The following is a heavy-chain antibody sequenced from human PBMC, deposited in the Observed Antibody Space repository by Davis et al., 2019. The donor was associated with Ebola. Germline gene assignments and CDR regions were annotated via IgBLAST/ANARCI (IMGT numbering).Heavy chain of an antibody. J-gene: IGHJ5*02. CDR2: IYPGDSET. V-gene: IGHV5-51*01. D-gene: IGHD3-10*01. CDR3: VRRVETQGWFDP. CDR1: GYKFPTYW. Sequence: GESLKISCQGYGYKFPTYWIGWVRQMPGRGLEYMGIIYPGDSETRYSPSFEGQVTISADKSTSTAYLQWSSLKASDSAIYYCVRRVETQGWFDPWGQGTLVTVSS.